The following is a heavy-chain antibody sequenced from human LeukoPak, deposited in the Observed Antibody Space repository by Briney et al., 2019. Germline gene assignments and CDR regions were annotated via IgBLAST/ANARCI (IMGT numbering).Heavy chain of an antibody. CDR1: GGSFSGYY. V-gene: IGHV4-34*01. CDR2: ITYDGST. CDR3: ARGLASGYPPIPFDY. Sequence: SETLSLTCAVYGGSFSGYYWSWIRQPPGKGLEWIGEITYDGSTNYNPSLKSRVTISVDTSKIQFTLDLSSVTAADTAVYYCARGLASGYPPIPFDYWGQGTQVTVSS. D-gene: IGHD3-3*01. J-gene: IGHJ4*02.